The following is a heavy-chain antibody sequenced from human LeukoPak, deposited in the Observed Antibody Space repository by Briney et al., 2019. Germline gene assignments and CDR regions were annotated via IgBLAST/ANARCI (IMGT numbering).Heavy chain of an antibody. D-gene: IGHD4-4*01. CDR1: GFTFSSYA. CDR2: ISGSGGST. CDR3: ATDTVTTDYYYYGMDV. J-gene: IGHJ6*02. Sequence: GGSLRLSCAASGFTFSSYAMSWVRQAPGKGLEWVSAISGSGGSTYYADSVKGRFTISRDSSKNTLYLQMNSLRAEDTAVYYCATDTVTTDYYYYGMDVWGQGTTVTVSS. V-gene: IGHV3-23*01.